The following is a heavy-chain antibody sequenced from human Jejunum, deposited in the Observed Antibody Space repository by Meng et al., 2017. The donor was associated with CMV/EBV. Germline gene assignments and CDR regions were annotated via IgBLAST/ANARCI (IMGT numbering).Heavy chain of an antibody. Sequence: SGFSFSSYGMRWVRQAPGKGLEWVAVISYDGSNKYYADSVKGRFTIYRDNTKNTLDLQMNSLRAEDTAVYYCARDRCSSTSCYISYWGQGTLVTVSS. D-gene: IGHD2-2*02. V-gene: IGHV3-30*19. CDR3: ARDRCSSTSCYISY. J-gene: IGHJ4*02. CDR2: ISYDGSNK. CDR1: GFSFSSYG.